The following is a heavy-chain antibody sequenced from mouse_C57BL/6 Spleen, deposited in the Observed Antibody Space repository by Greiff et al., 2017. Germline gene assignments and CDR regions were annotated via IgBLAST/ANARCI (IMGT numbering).Heavy chain of an antibody. CDR1: GYTFTSYT. V-gene: IGHV1-4*01. J-gene: IGHJ2*01. CDR3: ANQPDYFDY. CDR2: INPSSGYT. Sequence: VMLVESGAELARPGASVKMSCKASGYTFTSYTMHWVKQRPGQGLEWIGYINPSSGYTKYNQKFKDKATLTADKSSSTAYMQLSSLTSEDSAVYYCANQPDYFDYWGQGTTLTVSS.